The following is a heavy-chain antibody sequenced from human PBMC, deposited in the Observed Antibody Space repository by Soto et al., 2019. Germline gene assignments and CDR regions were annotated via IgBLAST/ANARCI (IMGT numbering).Heavy chain of an antibody. Sequence: PSETLSLTWTVSGDSISSYSWSWSRQYPGKGMEGIGYRYNDGTTNYTPSLKSRVTLSVDMSTNQFSLKLTSVTAADTAVFYCARLRISTVSTTYYFDYWGQGALVTVSS. CDR3: ARLRISTVSTTYYFDY. D-gene: IGHD4-17*01. V-gene: IGHV4-59*01. J-gene: IGHJ4*02. CDR1: GDSISSYS. CDR2: RYNDGTT.